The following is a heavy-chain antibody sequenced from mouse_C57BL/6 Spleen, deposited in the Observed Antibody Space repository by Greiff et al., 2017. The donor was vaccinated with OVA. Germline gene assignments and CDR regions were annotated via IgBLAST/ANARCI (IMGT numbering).Heavy chain of an antibody. CDR2: IWSGGST. CDR1: GFSLTSYG. J-gene: IGHJ4*01. Sequence: VKLVESGPGLVQPSQSLSITCTVSGFSLTSYGVHWVRQSPGKGLEWLGVIWSGGSTDYNAAFISRLSISKDNSKSQVFFKMNSLQADDTAIYYCARKNPHYYAMDYWGQGTSVTVSS. CDR3: ARKNPHYYAMDY. V-gene: IGHV2-2*01.